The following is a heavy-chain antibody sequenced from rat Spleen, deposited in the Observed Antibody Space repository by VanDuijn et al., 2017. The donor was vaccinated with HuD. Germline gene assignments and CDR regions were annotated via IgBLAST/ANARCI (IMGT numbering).Heavy chain of an antibody. CDR1: GFTFSNYD. Sequence: EVQLVESGGGLVQPGRSLKLSCAASGFTFSNYDMAWVRQAPTRGLEWIAYIDYEGSGTYYGDSVKGRFTISRDNKNSILYLQMSSLRSEDTAIYYYKTDTYGGYSAVFAYWGQGTLVTVSS. CDR2: IDYEGSGT. D-gene: IGHD1-11*01. CDR3: KTDTYGGYSAVFAY. J-gene: IGHJ3*01. V-gene: IGHV5-22*01.